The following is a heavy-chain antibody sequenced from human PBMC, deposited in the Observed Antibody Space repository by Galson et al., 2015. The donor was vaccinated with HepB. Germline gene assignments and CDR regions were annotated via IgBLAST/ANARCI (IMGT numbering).Heavy chain of an antibody. J-gene: IGHJ4*02. CDR1: GYTFTSYA. D-gene: IGHD1-1*01. Sequence: SVKVSCKASGYTFTSYAMHWVRQAPGQRLEWMGWINAGNGNTKYSQKFQGRVTITRDTSASTAYMELNSLRSEDTAVYYCARGVYNSYYLDYWGQGTLVTVSS. V-gene: IGHV1-3*01. CDR3: ARGVYNSYYLDY. CDR2: INAGNGNT.